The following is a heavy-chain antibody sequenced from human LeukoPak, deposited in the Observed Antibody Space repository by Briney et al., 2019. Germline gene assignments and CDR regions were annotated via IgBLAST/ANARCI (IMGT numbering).Heavy chain of an antibody. CDR2: INPNSGGT. Sequence: ASVKVSCKASGYTFTSYGISWVRQAPGQGLEWMGRINPNSGGTNYAQKFQGRVTMTRDTSISTAYMELSRLRSDDTAVYYCARMQLARHYYYGMDVWGQGTTVTVSS. J-gene: IGHJ6*02. V-gene: IGHV1-2*06. CDR3: ARMQLARHYYYGMDV. D-gene: IGHD6-6*01. CDR1: GYTFTSYG.